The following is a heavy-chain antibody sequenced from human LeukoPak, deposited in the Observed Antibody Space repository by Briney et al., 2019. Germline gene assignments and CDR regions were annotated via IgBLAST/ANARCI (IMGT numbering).Heavy chain of an antibody. CDR1: GFTFSSYA. Sequence: GGSLRLSCAASGFTFSSYAMSWVRQAPGKGLEWVSAISGSGGSTYYADSVKGRFTISRDNSKNTLYLQMNSLRAEDTAVYYCTTGSSGHYDFWSGYYHYYMDVWGKGTTVTVSS. CDR3: TTGSSGHYDFWSGYYHYYMDV. CDR2: ISGSGGST. D-gene: IGHD3-3*01. V-gene: IGHV3-23*01. J-gene: IGHJ6*03.